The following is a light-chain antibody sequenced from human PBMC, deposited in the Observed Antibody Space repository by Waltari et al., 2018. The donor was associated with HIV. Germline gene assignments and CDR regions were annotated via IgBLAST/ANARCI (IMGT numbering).Light chain of an antibody. V-gene: IGLV8-61*01. CDR2: ATN. J-gene: IGLJ3*02. CDR3: VLYMGIGIPM. Sequence: QTVVPQEPSLSVSPGATLALTCGLNSGSVPPRYVPTCFQQTPGPAPRALVYATNTRSSVVPDRFSGTILGNNAALTITGAQADDYSAFYCVLYMGIGIPMFGGGTKLTVL. CDR1: SGSVPPRYV.